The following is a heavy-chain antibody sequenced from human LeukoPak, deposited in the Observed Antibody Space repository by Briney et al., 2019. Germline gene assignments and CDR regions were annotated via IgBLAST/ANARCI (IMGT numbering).Heavy chain of an antibody. Sequence: ASVKVSCKVSGYTLTELSMHWVRQAPGKGLEWMGGFDPEDGETIYAQKFQGRVTMTEDTSTDTAYMELSSLRSEDTAVYYCATVRYYYDSSGYNYWGQGTLVTVSS. J-gene: IGHJ4*02. CDR2: FDPEDGET. CDR3: ATVRYYYDSSGYNY. CDR1: GYTLTELS. D-gene: IGHD3-22*01. V-gene: IGHV1-24*01.